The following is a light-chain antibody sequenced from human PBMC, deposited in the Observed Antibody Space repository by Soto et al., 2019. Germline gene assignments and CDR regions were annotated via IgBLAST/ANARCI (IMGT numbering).Light chain of an antibody. Sequence: QSALTQPRSVSASPGQSVTISCTGTSSDVGGFNYVSWYQQHPGKAPKLLIFDVYSRPSGISNRFSGSKSGNTASLTISGLQAEDEADYYCSSYTTSSSYVFGAGTKVTVL. CDR2: DVY. V-gene: IGLV2-14*01. CDR1: SSDVGGFNY. J-gene: IGLJ1*01. CDR3: SSYTTSSSYV.